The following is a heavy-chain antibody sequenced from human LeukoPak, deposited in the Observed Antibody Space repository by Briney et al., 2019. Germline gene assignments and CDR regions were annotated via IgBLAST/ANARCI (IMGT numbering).Heavy chain of an antibody. CDR3: AREGGYSYGDAPLHFDY. J-gene: IGHJ4*02. CDR1: GGSISSTNW. Sequence: PSETLSLTCAVSGGSISSTNWWSWVRQPPGKGLEWIGEIYRSGTTNYNPSLKSRVTISVDTSKNQFSLKLSSVTAADTAVYYCAREGGYSYGDAPLHFDYWGQGTLVTVSS. V-gene: IGHV4-4*02. D-gene: IGHD5-18*01. CDR2: IYRSGTT.